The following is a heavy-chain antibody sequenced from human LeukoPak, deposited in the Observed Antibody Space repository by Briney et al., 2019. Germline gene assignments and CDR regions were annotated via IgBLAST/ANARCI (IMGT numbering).Heavy chain of an antibody. CDR2: IYDSGTT. V-gene: IGHV4-59*01. J-gene: IGHJ3*02. CDR3: ARDFSAAFDI. Sequence: SETLSLTCTVSGGSFGNYYWSWIRQPPGKGLEWIGYIYDSGTTNYNPSLKSRVTISVDTAANQFSLKLRSVTAADTAVYYCARDFSAAFDIWGQGTMVTVSS. D-gene: IGHD2/OR15-2a*01. CDR1: GGSFGNYY.